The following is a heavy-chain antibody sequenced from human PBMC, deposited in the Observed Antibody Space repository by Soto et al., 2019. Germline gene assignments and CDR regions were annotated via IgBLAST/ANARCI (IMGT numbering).Heavy chain of an antibody. CDR2: IXIXGXT. CDR3: ARINGGSPDF. D-gene: IGHD2-15*01. Sequence: SETLSLTCTISGGPINAHFWSWIRQPAGKGLXFIXXIXIXGXTXXXXSLKSRVTLSIDPPKSQLSLKLSSVTAADTAVYYCARINGGSPDFWGQGTLVTVSS. V-gene: IGHV4-4*07. J-gene: IGHJ4*02. CDR1: GGPINAHF.